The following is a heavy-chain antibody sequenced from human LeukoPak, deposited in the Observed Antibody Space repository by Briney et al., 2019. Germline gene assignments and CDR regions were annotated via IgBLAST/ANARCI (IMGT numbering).Heavy chain of an antibody. CDR1: GFTFSSYS. V-gene: IGHV3-21*04. Sequence: PGGSLRLSCVASGFTFSSYSMNWVRQAPGKGLEWVSSISSSSSYKYYTDSVEGRFTISRDDSKNTLYLQMNSLRAEDTAVYYCADAFDIWGQGTMVTVSS. J-gene: IGHJ3*02. CDR2: ISSSSSYK. CDR3: ADAFDI.